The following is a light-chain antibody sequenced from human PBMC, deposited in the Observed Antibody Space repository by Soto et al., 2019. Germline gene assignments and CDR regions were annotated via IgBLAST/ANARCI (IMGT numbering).Light chain of an antibody. CDR1: SSDVGGYDY. J-gene: IGLJ1*01. Sequence: QSALTQPASVSGSPGQSIAISCTGTSSDVGGYDYVSWYQQHPDKAPKLMIYEVTKRPSWVSNRFSGSKSGNTASLTISGLQPDDEADYYCSSHTSGSTRVFGSGTKLTVL. CDR2: EVT. CDR3: SSHTSGSTRV. V-gene: IGLV2-14*01.